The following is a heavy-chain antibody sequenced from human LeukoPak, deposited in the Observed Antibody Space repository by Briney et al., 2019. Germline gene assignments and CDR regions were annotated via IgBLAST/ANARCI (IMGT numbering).Heavy chain of an antibody. J-gene: IGHJ6*02. Sequence: GASVKVSCKASGYTFTSYAISWVRQAPGQGLEWMGGIIPIFGTANYAQKFQGRVTITADESTSTAYMELSSLRSEDTAVYYCATMTFHYYYGMDVWGQGTTVTVSS. CDR1: GYTFTSYA. V-gene: IGHV1-69*13. D-gene: IGHD2/OR15-2a*01. CDR3: ATMTFHYYYGMDV. CDR2: IIPIFGTA.